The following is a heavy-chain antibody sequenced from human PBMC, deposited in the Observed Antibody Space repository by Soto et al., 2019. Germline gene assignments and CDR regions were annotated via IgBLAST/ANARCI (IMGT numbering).Heavy chain of an antibody. CDR3: ARRRAAAGTKWFDP. V-gene: IGHV1-46*01. D-gene: IGHD6-13*01. CDR1: GGTFSSYA. Sequence: ASVKVSCKASGGTFSSYAISWVRQAPGQGLEWMGIINPSGGSTSYAQKFQGRVTTTRNTSISTAYMELSSLRSEDTAAYYCARRRAAAGTKWFDPWGQGTLVTVSS. J-gene: IGHJ5*02. CDR2: INPSGGST.